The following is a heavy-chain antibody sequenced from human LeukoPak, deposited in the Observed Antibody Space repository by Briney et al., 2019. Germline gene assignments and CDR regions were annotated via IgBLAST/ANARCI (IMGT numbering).Heavy chain of an antibody. CDR1: GGSVSSYY. J-gene: IGHJ6*02. CDR2: IYYSGST. Sequence: SETLSLTCTVSGGSVSSYYWSWIRQPPGKGLEWIGYIYYSGSTNYNPSLKSRVTISVDTSKNQFSLKLSSVTAADTAVYYCAGFVPYCSSTSCYTNYYYYGMDVWGQGTTVTVSS. D-gene: IGHD2-2*02. CDR3: AGFVPYCSSTSCYTNYYYYGMDV. V-gene: IGHV4-59*02.